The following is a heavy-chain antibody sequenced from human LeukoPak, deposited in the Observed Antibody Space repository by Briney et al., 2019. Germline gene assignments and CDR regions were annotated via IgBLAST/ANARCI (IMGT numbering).Heavy chain of an antibody. D-gene: IGHD6-19*01. CDR2: INSDGSST. V-gene: IGHV3-74*01. CDR1: GFTFSSYW. Sequence: GGSLRLSCAASGFTFSSYWMHWVRHAPGKGLVWVSRINSDGSSTSYADSVKGRFTISRDNAKNTLYLQMNSLRAEDTAVYYCARPRGEQWLVRPNWYFDLWGRGTLVTVSS. J-gene: IGHJ2*01. CDR3: ARPRGEQWLVRPNWYFDL.